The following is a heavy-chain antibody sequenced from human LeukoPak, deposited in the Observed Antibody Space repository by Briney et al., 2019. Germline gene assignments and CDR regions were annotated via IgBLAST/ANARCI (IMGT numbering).Heavy chain of an antibody. CDR1: VDNVSSNSVS. CDR2: TYYRSKWYN. V-gene: IGHV6-1*01. Sequence: SQTLSLTCAISVDNVSSNSVSWNWIRQSPSRGLEWLGKTYYRSKWYNDYVVSVKSRITINPDTSKNQLSLQLSSVTPEDTAVYFCARMSAGGKLDYWGQGTLVTVSS. CDR3: ARMSAGGKLDY. J-gene: IGHJ4*02. D-gene: IGHD4-23*01.